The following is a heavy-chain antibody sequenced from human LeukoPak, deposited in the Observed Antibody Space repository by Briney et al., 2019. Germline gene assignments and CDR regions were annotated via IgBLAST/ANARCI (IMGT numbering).Heavy chain of an antibody. CDR2: IYTSGNT. Sequence: SETLSLTHTVAGGSTRNYHRRCIRQPAGKGLEWVGLIYTSGNTKYNSSLKSRVSMSVDTSKNQFSLKLRSVTAADTAVYFCASLGSGRFFDLWGRGTLVTVSS. J-gene: IGHJ2*01. V-gene: IGHV4-4*07. CDR1: GGSTRNYH. CDR3: ASLGSGRFFDL. D-gene: IGHD3-10*01.